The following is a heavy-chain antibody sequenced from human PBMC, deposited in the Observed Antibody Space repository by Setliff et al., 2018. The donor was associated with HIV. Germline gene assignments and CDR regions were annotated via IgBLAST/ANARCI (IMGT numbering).Heavy chain of an antibody. CDR2: ITPNGGSA. V-gene: IGHV1-46*01. CDR1: GYTFTNYY. J-gene: IGHJ5*02. D-gene: IGHD6-19*01. CDR3: TRSSSDWIQVRFDP. Sequence: ASVKVSCKTSGYTFTNYYVHWVRQAPGQGLEWMGVITPNGGSANYAQKFQGRVTMTSDTSTSTVYMELRNLRSDDTAVYFCTRSSSDWIQVRFDPWGQGTLVTVSS.